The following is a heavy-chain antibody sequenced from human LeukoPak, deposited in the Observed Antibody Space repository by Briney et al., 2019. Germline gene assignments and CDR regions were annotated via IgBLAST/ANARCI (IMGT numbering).Heavy chain of an antibody. CDR3: ASGPWELDY. J-gene: IGHJ4*02. D-gene: IGHD1-26*01. V-gene: IGHV4-59*08. Sequence: SETLSLTCTVSGGSIGTYDWGWIRQSPGKGLEWIGYIDKTGSIYYNPSFYSRVTMSEDTSRKHFSLKLDSVTAADTAIYCCASGPWELDYWGQGTLVIVSS. CDR2: IDKTGSI. CDR1: GGSIGTYD.